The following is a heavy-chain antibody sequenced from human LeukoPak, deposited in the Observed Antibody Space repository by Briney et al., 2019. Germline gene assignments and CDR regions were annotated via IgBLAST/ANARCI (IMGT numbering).Heavy chain of an antibody. CDR2: IKQDGSEK. Sequence: GGSLRLSCAASGFTFSSYWMSWVRQALGKGLEWVANIKQDGSEKYYVDSVKGRFTISRDNAKNSLYLQMNSLRAEDTAVYYCARDIPPQYSGYDDAFDIWGQGTMVTVSS. V-gene: IGHV3-7*03. CDR1: GFTFSSYW. D-gene: IGHD5-12*01. CDR3: ARDIPPQYSGYDDAFDI. J-gene: IGHJ3*02.